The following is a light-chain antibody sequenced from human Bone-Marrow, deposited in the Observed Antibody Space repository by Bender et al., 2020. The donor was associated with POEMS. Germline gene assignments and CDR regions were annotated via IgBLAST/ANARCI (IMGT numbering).Light chain of an antibody. CDR1: NSNIGTNA. CDR2: SDN. J-gene: IGLJ3*02. Sequence: QSVLTQPPSASGTPGQRVTISCSGSNSNIGTNAVNWYQQFPGPAPKLLIYSDNQRPSGVPDRFYAFKSGTSASLAISGLQSEDEADYYCAAWDAGLGGGVIGGETKLTVL. V-gene: IGLV1-44*01. CDR3: AAWDAGLGGGV.